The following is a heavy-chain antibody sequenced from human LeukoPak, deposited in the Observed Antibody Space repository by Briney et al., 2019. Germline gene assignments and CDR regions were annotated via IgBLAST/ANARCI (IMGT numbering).Heavy chain of an antibody. CDR2: IYHSGIT. V-gene: IGHV4-38-2*02. CDR3: ARTLVRWWNWFDP. CDR1: GYSISSGYY. Sequence: SETLSLTCTVSGYSISSGYYWGWIRQPPGKGLEWIAIIYHSGITYYNPSLKSRVTISVDTSKNQFSLKLSSVTAADTAVYYCARTLVRWWNWFDPWGQGTLVTVSS. D-gene: IGHD2-8*02. J-gene: IGHJ5*02.